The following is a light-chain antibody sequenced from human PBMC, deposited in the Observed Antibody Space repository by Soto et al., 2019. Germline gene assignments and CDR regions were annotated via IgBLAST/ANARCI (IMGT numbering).Light chain of an antibody. Sequence: DIQMTQSPSSLSASIGDRVSIICRASESIRIHLNWYQQKPGKAPRLLIYMASSLESEVPSRFSGSGSGTEFTLTISSLQPDDFATYYCQHHDAYSPSWPFGQGTKVDIK. V-gene: IGKV1-5*03. CDR3: QHHDAYSPSWP. CDR2: MAS. CDR1: ESIRIH. J-gene: IGKJ1*01.